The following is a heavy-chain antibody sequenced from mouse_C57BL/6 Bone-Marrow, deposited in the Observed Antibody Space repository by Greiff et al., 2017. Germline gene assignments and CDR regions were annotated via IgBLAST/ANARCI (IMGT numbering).Heavy chain of an antibody. CDR1: GYTFTSHG. CDR3: ARFFYYGSTIDY. D-gene: IGHD1-1*01. J-gene: IGHJ2*01. V-gene: IGHV1-81*01. Sequence: VKLQQSGAELARPGASVKLSCKASGYTFTSHGISWVKQRTGQGLEWIGEIYPRSGNTYYNEKFKGKATLTADKSSSTAYMELRSLTSEDSAVYFCARFFYYGSTIDYWGQGTTLTVSS. CDR2: IYPRSGNT.